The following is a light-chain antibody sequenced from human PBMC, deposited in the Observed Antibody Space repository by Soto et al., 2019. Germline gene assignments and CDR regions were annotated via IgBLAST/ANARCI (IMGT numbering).Light chain of an antibody. Sequence: QCAPNQPASVSGSPGQSITISCTGTSSDICAYNFVSWYQQHPGKAPKLMLYDVNIRPSGVSNRFSGSKSGNTASLTISGLQAEDEADYYCTSWTTSTTMIFGGGTKVTVL. CDR3: TSWTTSTTMI. CDR2: DVN. J-gene: IGLJ2*01. CDR1: SSDICAYNF. V-gene: IGLV2-14*03.